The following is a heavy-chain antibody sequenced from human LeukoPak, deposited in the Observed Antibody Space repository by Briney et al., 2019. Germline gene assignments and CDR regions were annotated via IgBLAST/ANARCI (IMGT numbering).Heavy chain of an antibody. D-gene: IGHD3-3*01. Sequence: SETLSLTCGVYGGSFSVYYWGWIRHPPGKGLEWIGEINHIGSTNYNPSLKSRVTISVDTTKNQSSQKLSSVTAATTAVYYCAIGRWSGYYRYYYYYMDVWGKGTTVTVSS. CDR3: AIGRWSGYYRYYYYYMDV. CDR1: GGSFSVYY. CDR2: INHIGST. J-gene: IGHJ6*03. V-gene: IGHV4-34*01.